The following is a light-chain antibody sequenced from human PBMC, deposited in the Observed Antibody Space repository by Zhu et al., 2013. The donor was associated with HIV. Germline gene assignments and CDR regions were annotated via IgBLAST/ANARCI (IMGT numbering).Light chain of an antibody. Sequence: EIVLTQSPATLSLSPGERATLSCRASQSVGFYLAWYQQNPGQAPRLLIYDTSKRVTGTPARFSASGSGTDFTLTISSLEPEDFAVYYCQQRSNWLFTFGPGTKVDIK. V-gene: IGKV3-11*01. J-gene: IGKJ3*01. CDR2: DTS. CDR3: QQRSNWLFT. CDR1: QSVGFY.